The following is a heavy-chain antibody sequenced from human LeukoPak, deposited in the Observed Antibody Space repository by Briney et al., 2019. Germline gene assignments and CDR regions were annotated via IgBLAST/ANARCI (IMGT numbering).Heavy chain of an antibody. CDR3: ARDGGLHTNFDY. CDR1: GFTFRNYW. CDR2: TKPDGTAE. V-gene: IGHV3-7*01. D-gene: IGHD2-15*01. Sequence: GGSLRLSCAASGFTFRNYWMGWVRQAPGKGLEWVANTKPDGTAEYYADSVRGRFTTSRDNANNFLYLQMNSLRGEDMAVYYCARDGGLHTNFDYGGQGTWSPSPQ. J-gene: IGHJ4*02.